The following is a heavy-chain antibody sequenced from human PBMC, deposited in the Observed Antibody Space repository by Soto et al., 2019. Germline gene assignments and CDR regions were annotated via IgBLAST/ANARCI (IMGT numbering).Heavy chain of an antibody. CDR2: IYALNGNT. CDR1: AYDSDG. Sequence: QVQLVQSGGEVKEPGASVKVSCKASAYDSDGITWVRQAPGQGLEWLGWIYALNGNTNYAQKFQDRVIMTTDKSTRTFYMEVRSLRSDDTAVYYCANRGNPLMDVWGQGTTVTVS. CDR3: ANRGNPLMDV. V-gene: IGHV1-18*01. J-gene: IGHJ6*02.